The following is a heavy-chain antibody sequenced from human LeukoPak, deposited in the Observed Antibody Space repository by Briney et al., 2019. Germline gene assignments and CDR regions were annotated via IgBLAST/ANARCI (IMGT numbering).Heavy chain of an antibody. CDR2: ISWNSGSI. D-gene: IGHD3-22*01. Sequence: GRSLRLSCAASGFTFDDYAMHWVRQAPGKGLEWVSGISWNSGSIGYADSVKGRFTISRDNSKNTLYLQMNSLRAEDTAVYYCANSQGDYDSSGYRPYYFDYWGQGTLVTVSS. CDR1: GFTFDDYA. J-gene: IGHJ4*02. CDR3: ANSQGDYDSSGYRPYYFDY. V-gene: IGHV3-9*01.